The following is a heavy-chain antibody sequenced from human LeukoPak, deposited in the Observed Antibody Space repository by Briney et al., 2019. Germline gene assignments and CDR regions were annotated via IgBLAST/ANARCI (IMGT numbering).Heavy chain of an antibody. CDR1: GGSISSGDYY. V-gene: IGHV4-30-4*08. D-gene: IGHD3-22*01. J-gene: IGHJ4*02. CDR3: ARAPYYYDSSGYFVDY. CDR2: IYYSGST. Sequence: SQTLSLTCTVSGGSISSGDYYWSWIRQPPGKGLEWIGYIYYSGSTYYNPSLKSRVTISVDTSKNQFSLKLSSVTAADTAVYYCARAPYYYDSSGYFVDYWGQGTLVTVSS.